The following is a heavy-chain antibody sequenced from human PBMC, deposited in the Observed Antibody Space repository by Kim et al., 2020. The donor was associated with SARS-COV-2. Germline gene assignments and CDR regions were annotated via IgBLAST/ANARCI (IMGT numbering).Heavy chain of an antibody. D-gene: IGHD6-6*01. V-gene: IGHV1-69*01. Sequence: KFQGRVTITADESTSTAYMELSSLRSEDTAVYYCARDSDSSSSGWGWFDPWGQGTLVTVSS. J-gene: IGHJ5*02. CDR3: ARDSDSSSSGWGWFDP.